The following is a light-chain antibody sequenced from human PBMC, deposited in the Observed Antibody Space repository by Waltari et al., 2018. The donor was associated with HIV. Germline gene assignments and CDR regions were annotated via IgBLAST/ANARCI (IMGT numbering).Light chain of an antibody. Sequence: QSALTQPRSVSGSPGQSVTISCTGTSSDVGGYNYVPWYQQPPGKPPKVIIYDVSKWPAGVPDRFSGSKAGNTASLTISGLQAEDEADYYCCSYAGSYSFLFGGGTHLTVL. CDR3: CSYAGSYSFL. J-gene: IGLJ3*02. CDR2: DVS. CDR1: SSDVGGYNY. V-gene: IGLV2-11*01.